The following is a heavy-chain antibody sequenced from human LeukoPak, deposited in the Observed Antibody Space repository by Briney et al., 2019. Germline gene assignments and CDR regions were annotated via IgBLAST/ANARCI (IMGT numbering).Heavy chain of an antibody. Sequence: GGSLRLSCAASGLHFSSHAMTWVRQTPTKGLEWVSSITAGGGSIQYADSVKGRFTISRDNSKNTLYLQMNSLKAEDTAIYFCAYYDSSGYYYGRLRYWGQGTPVTVSS. CDR2: ITAGGGSI. CDR1: GLHFSSHA. V-gene: IGHV3-23*01. D-gene: IGHD3-22*01. CDR3: AYYDSSGYYYGRLRY. J-gene: IGHJ4*02.